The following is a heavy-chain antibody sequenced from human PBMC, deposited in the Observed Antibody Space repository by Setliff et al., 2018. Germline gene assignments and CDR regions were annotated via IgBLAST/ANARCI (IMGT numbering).Heavy chain of an antibody. CDR2: MNPNSGNT. CDR1: GYTFTSYD. Sequence: EASVKVSCKASGYTFTSYDINWVRQATGQGLEWMGWMNPNSGNTGYAQKFQGRVTITRNTSISTAYMELGSLRSEDTAVYYCARGLLWFGEPSWWGQGTLVTVSS. V-gene: IGHV1-8*03. D-gene: IGHD3-10*01. CDR3: ARGLLWFGEPSW. J-gene: IGHJ4*02.